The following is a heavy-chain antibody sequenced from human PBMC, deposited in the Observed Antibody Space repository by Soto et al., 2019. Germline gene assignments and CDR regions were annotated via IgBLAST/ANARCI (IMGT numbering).Heavy chain of an antibody. D-gene: IGHD3-16*01. CDR2: INSDGSTT. CDR1: GFTFCSYW. J-gene: IGHJ4*02. CDR3: VRGGANDYGDF. V-gene: IGHV3-74*01. Sequence: EVQLVESGGGLVQPGGSLRLSCAASGFTFCSYWMHWVRQAPGKGLVWVSRINSDGSTTSYADSVKGRFTISRDNAKNTLYLQMNSLRAEDTAVYYCVRGGANDYGDFWGQGTLVTVSS.